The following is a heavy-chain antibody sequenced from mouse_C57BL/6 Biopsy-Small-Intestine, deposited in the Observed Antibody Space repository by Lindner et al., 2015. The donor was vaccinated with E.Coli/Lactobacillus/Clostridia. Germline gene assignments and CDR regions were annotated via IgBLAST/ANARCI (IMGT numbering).Heavy chain of an antibody. D-gene: IGHD2-3*01. Sequence: VQLQESGPELMKPGASVKISCKASGYSFTSYYIHWVKQRPGQGLEWIGWIYPGSGNTKYNEKFKDKATLTADTSSSTAYMQLSSLTSEDSAVYYCARGSIYDGYYWYFDIWGTGTTVTVSS. V-gene: IGHV1-66*01. CDR1: GYSFTSYY. CDR2: IYPGSGNT. J-gene: IGHJ1*03. CDR3: ARGSIYDGYYWYFDI.